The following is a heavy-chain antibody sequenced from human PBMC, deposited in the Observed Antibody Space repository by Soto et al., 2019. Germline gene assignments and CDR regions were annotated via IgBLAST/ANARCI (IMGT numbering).Heavy chain of an antibody. V-gene: IGHV3-9*01. J-gene: IGHJ4*02. D-gene: IGHD6-13*01. CDR2: ISWNSGSI. Sequence: PGGSLRLSCAASGFTFDDDARHWVRHAPGKGLEWVSGISWNSGSIGYADSVKGRFTISRDNAKNSLYLQMNSLRAEDTALYYCAKLAAAGTKGDYFDYWGQGTLVTVSS. CDR1: GFTFDDDA. CDR3: AKLAAAGTKGDYFDY.